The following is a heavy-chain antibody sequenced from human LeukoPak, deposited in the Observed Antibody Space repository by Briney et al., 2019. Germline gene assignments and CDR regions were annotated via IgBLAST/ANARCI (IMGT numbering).Heavy chain of an antibody. CDR2: INHSGSA. CDR1: GGSFSGYY. J-gene: IGHJ4*02. Sequence: ASETLSLTCAVSGGSFSGYYWTWIRQPPGKGLEWIGEINHSGSANYNPSLKSRVTISVDTSKNQFSLKLSSVTAADTAVYYCARESVREGIDYWGQGTLVTVSS. CDR3: ARESVREGIDY. D-gene: IGHD3-10*01. V-gene: IGHV4-34*09.